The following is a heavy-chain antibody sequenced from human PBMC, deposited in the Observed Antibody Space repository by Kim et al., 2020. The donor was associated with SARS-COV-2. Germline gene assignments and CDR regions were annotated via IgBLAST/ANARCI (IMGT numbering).Heavy chain of an antibody. CDR2: ISGDGGAT. Sequence: GGSLRLSCAASGFTFSTYSMMWVRQAPGKGLEWVSIISGDGGATFSVDSVKGRFTISRDNSKNTLYLQMNSLRPEDTAVYYCAKRLRPFGAFHMWGQGTMVTVSS. V-gene: IGHV3-23*01. J-gene: IGHJ3*02. CDR1: GFTFSTYS. CDR3: AKRLRPFGAFHM. D-gene: IGHD2-15*01.